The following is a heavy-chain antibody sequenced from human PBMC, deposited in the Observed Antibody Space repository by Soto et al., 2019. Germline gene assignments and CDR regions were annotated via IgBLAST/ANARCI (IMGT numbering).Heavy chain of an antibody. CDR2: IYWDDDK. J-gene: IGHJ5*02. Sequence: QITLKESGPTLVKPTQTLTLTCTFSGFSLSTTGVGVGWIRQPPGKALEWLALIYWDDDKRYSPSLKSRLTITKDTSKHQVVLTMTNMDPVDTATYYCAHSPYYCSGIDWFDPLGQGTLVTVSS. CDR3: AHSPYYCSGIDWFDP. V-gene: IGHV2-5*02. D-gene: IGHD3-10*01. CDR1: GFSLSTTGVG.